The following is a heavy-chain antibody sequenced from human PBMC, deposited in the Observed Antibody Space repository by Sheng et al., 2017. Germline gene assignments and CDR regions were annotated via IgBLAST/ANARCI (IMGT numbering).Heavy chain of an antibody. J-gene: IGHJ4*02. CDR2: SYNGGDT. V-gene: IGHV3-53*01. CDR1: GSTVMSNY. D-gene: IGHD1-26*01. Sequence: ESGGGLIQPGGSLRLSCAASGSTVMSNYISWVRQAPGKGLEWVSVSYNGGDTYYADSVKGRFTISRDNSRSTVYLQMNSLRAEDTAVYYCARDKSPVGAFWYWGQGTLVTVSS. CDR3: ARDKSPVGAFWY.